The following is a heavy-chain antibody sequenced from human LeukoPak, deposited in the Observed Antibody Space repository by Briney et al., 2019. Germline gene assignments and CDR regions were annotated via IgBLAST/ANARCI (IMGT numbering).Heavy chain of an antibody. CDR1: GFTFSSYS. D-gene: IGHD3-10*01. CDR3: ASARGELFVDYYYYMDV. CDR2: ISSSSSTI. Sequence: GGSLRLSCAASGFTFSSYSMNWVRQAPGKGLEWVSYISSSSSTIYYADSVKGRFTISRDNAKNSLYLQMNSLRAEDTGVYYCASARGELFVDYYYYMDVWGKGTTVTVSS. V-gene: IGHV3-48*01. J-gene: IGHJ6*03.